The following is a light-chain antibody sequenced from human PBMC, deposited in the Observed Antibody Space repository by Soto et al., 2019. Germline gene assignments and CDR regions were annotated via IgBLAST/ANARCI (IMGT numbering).Light chain of an antibody. J-gene: IGKJ5*01. CDR3: QQRSNWPPLIS. Sequence: IQMTQSPSTLSSSLGDRVTITWRDSQTISSWLAWYQQKPGKAHKLLLYKASTLKSGVPSRFSGSGSGTDFTLTISSLEPEDFAVYYGQQRSNWPPLISCGQGTRLDIK. V-gene: IGKV1-5*03. CDR1: QTISSW. CDR2: KAS.